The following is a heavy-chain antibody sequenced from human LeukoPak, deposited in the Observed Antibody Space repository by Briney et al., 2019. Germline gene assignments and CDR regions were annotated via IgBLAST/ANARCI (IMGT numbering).Heavy chain of an antibody. CDR2: ITSTNGSTT. CDR1: GFAFSDYY. D-gene: IGHD3-10*01. Sequence: GGSLRLSCAASGFAFSDYYMSWIRQAPGKGLEWISYITSTNGSTTYYADSVKGRFTISRDNAKKSLFLHMSALRAEDTAVYYCAGWRVTSGRYFDYWGQGTLVTVSS. V-gene: IGHV3-11*01. J-gene: IGHJ4*02. CDR3: AGWRVTSGRYFDY.